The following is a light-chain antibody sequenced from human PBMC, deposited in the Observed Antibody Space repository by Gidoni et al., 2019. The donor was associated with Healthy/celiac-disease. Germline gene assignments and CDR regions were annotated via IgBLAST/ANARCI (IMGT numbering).Light chain of an antibody. CDR3: LQSYSTPT. Sequence: DIQMTQSPSSLSASVGNRVTITCRASQSISSYLNWYQQKPGKAPKLLFYASSSLQSGVPSRFSGSGSGTDFTLTISRLQPEDFATYYCLQSYSTPTFGQGTKVEIK. V-gene: IGKV1-39*01. CDR2: ASS. J-gene: IGKJ1*01. CDR1: QSISSY.